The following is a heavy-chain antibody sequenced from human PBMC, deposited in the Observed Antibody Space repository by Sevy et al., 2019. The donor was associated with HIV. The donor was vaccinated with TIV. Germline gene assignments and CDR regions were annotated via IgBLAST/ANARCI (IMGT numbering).Heavy chain of an antibody. CDR1: GFTFSSYS. V-gene: IGHV3-21*01. CDR2: ISSSSSYI. D-gene: IGHD3-22*01. J-gene: IGHJ6*03. CDR3: ARVGITMIDYYYYYMDV. Sequence: GGSLRLSCAASGFTFSSYSMIWVRQAPGKGLEWVSSISSSSSYIYYADSVKGRFTISRDNAKISLYLQMNSLRAEDTAVYYCARVGITMIDYYYYYMDVWGKGTTVTVSS.